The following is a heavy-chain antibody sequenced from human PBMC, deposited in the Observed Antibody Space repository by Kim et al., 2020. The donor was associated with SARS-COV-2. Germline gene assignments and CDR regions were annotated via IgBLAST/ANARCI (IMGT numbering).Heavy chain of an antibody. V-gene: IGHV4-34*01. D-gene: IGHD3-3*01. CDR2: INHSGST. J-gene: IGHJ3*02. Sequence: SETLSLTCAVYGGSFSGYYWSWIRQPPGKGLEWIGEINHSGSTNYNPSLKSRVTISVDTSKNQFSLKLSSVTAADTAVYYCARGLDFSGTFDIWGQGTMVTVSS. CDR3: ARGLDFSGTFDI. CDR1: GGSFSGYY.